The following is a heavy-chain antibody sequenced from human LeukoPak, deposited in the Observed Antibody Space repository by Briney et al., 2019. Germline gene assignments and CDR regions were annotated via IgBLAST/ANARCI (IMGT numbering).Heavy chain of an antibody. CDR1: GGSISSSSYY. Sequence: PSETLSLTCTVSGGSISSSSYYWGWIRQPPGKGLEWIGSIYYSGSTYYNPSLKSRVTISVDTSKNQFSLKLSSVTAADTAVYYCARERVVGATHNWFDPWGQGTLVTVSS. V-gene: IGHV4-39*07. D-gene: IGHD1-26*01. CDR3: ARERVVGATHNWFDP. CDR2: IYYSGST. J-gene: IGHJ5*02.